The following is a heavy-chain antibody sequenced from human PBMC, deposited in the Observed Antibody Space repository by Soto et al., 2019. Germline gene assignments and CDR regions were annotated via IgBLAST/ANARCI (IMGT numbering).Heavy chain of an antibody. J-gene: IGHJ4*02. Sequence: EVQLLESGGGLVQPGGSLRLSCAASGFTFSSYAMSWVRQAPGKGLEWVSAISGSGGSTYYADSVKGRFTISRDNSKNTLYLQMNGRRAEDTAVYYCAKGGWYNWNDVGGFDYWGQGTLVTVSS. D-gene: IGHD1-1*01. CDR3: AKGGWYNWNDVGGFDY. CDR2: ISGSGGST. CDR1: GFTFSSYA. V-gene: IGHV3-23*01.